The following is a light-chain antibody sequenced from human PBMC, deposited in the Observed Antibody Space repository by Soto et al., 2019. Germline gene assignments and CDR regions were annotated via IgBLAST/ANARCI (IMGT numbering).Light chain of an antibody. V-gene: IGKV3D-15*01. CDR2: DGS. CDR1: QNLHSF. Sequence: PGGTATLYCSASQNLHSFLNWYQQRPGQAPRPIIYDGSKRAAGVPDRISGDGSGTEFTLTISDLQSEDFAVYFCQQYKSWPPITFGQGTRLEIK. J-gene: IGKJ5*01. CDR3: QQYKSWPPIT.